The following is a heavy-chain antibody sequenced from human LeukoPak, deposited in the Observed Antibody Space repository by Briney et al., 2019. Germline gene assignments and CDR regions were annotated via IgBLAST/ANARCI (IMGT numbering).Heavy chain of an antibody. CDR1: GFTFSSYW. J-gene: IGHJ3*02. D-gene: IGHD3-10*01. CDR2: ISSDGRTT. CDR3: ARDSRYYYDSRNYDNVAFDM. Sequence: GGSLRLSCAASGFTFSSYWMHWVRQGPGKGLVWVSRISSDGRTTSYADSVKGRFTVSRDNAKNTLYLQMNSLRVEDTAVYYCARDSRYYYDSRNYDNVAFDMWGQGTMVTVSS. V-gene: IGHV3-74*01.